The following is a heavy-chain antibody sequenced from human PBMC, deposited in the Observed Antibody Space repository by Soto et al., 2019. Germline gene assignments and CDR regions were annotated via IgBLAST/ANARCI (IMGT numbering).Heavy chain of an antibody. V-gene: IGHV4-31*03. CDR3: EKEGNGSPGYFQH. D-gene: IGHD2-8*01. CDR1: GGSISSGGYY. CDR2: IYYSGST. Sequence: PSETLSLTCTVSGGSISSGGYYWSWIRQHPGKGLEWIGYIYYSGSTYYNPSLKSRVTISVDTSKNQFSLKLSSVTAADTAVYYCEKEGNGSPGYFQHWGQGTLVTVSS. J-gene: IGHJ1*01.